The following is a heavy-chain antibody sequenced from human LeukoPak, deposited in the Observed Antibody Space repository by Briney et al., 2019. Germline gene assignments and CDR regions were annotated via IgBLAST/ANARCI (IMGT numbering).Heavy chain of an antibody. Sequence: ASVKVSCKASGYTFTGHYMHWVRQAPGQGLEWMGWINPNSGATNYAQKFQGRVTMTRDTSINTAYMDLTRMSSDDTAVCYCARDLGYYYSGMDVWGQGTTVTVSS. CDR2: INPNSGAT. D-gene: IGHD7-27*01. CDR1: GYTFTGHY. CDR3: ARDLGYYYSGMDV. J-gene: IGHJ6*02. V-gene: IGHV1-2*02.